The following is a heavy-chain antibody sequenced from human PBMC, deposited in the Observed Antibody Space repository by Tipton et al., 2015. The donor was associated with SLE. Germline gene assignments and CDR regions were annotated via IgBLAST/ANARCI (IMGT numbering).Heavy chain of an antibody. CDR3: ARRDVDTAMVDAFDI. CDR2: IYYSGST. Sequence: TLSLTCAVSGYSISTGYYWGWIRQPPGKGLEWIGSIYYSGSTYYNPSLKSRVTISVDTSKNQFSLKLSSVTAADTAVYYCARRDVDTAMVDAFDIWGQGTMVTVSS. J-gene: IGHJ3*02. CDR1: GYSISTGYY. V-gene: IGHV4-38-2*01. D-gene: IGHD5-18*01.